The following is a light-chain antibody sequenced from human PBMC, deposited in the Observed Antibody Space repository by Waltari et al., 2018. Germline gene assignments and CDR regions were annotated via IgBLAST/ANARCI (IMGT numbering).Light chain of an antibody. Sequence: QSALTQPASVSGSPGPSLTISCPGTSSHLGKYNFVSWYQHLPGKVPKVMISEVTKRPSGVSNRFSGSKSGNTASLTISGLQADDEAEYYCCSDAGSGTYVFGTGTKLTVV. J-gene: IGLJ1*01. V-gene: IGLV2-23*02. CDR1: SSHLGKYNF. CDR3: CSDAGSGTYV. CDR2: EVT.